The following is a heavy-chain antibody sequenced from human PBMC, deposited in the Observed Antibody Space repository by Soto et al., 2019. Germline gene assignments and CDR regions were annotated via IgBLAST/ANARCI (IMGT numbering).Heavy chain of an antibody. CDR3: AGYNWNYYFDP. Sequence: LSLTCTVSGGSFRYGSYYWAWLRQPPGKGLEWIGHIYHSGSTIYNPSLKSRVTISIDTSKSQFSLNLNSMTAADTAVYYCAGYNWNYYFDPWGQGTLVTVSS. D-gene: IGHD1-7*01. J-gene: IGHJ5*02. CDR2: IYHSGST. CDR1: GGSFRYGSYY. V-gene: IGHV4-61*01.